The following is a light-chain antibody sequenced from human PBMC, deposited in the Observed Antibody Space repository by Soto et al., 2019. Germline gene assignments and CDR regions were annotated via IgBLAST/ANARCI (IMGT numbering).Light chain of an antibody. Sequence: QSALTQPASVSGSPGQSITISCTGTSSDVGGYNYVSWYQQHPGKAPKLMIYDVSNWPSGVSNRFSGSKSGNTASLIISGLQAEDEADYYCSSYTSSSTYVFGTGTKLTVL. V-gene: IGLV2-14*01. J-gene: IGLJ1*01. CDR2: DVS. CDR3: SSYTSSSTYV. CDR1: SSDVGGYNY.